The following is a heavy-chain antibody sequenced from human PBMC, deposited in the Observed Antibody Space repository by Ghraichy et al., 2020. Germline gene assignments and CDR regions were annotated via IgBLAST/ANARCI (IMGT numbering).Heavy chain of an antibody. D-gene: IGHD3-22*01. CDR3: ARDTISGFAMDV. CDR2: IYPSGIT. CDR1: GGSISGGGNS. V-gene: IGHV4-30-2*06. Sequence: SETRSLTCAVSGGSISGGGNSWSWIRQSQGKGLEWIGYIYPSGITNYNPSLNNRVTMSIDKSKNHFSLKLTSVTAADTAVYYCARDTISGFAMDVWGQGTTVTVSS. J-gene: IGHJ6*02.